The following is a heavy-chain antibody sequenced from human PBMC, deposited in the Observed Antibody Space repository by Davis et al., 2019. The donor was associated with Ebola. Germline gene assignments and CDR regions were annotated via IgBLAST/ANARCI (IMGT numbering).Heavy chain of an antibody. CDR3: ARGSAAAGTSYYYYYGMDV. Sequence: SETLSLTCTVSGGSISSGDYYWSWIRQPPGKGLEWIGYIYYSGSTYYNPSLKSRVTISVDTSKNQFSLKLSSVTAADTAVYYCARGSAAAGTSYYYYYGMDVWGQGTTVTVSS. V-gene: IGHV4-30-4*01. CDR1: GGSISSGDYY. J-gene: IGHJ6*02. CDR2: IYYSGST. D-gene: IGHD6-13*01.